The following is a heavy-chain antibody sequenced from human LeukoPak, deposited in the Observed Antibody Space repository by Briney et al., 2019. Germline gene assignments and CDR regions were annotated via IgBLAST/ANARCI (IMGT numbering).Heavy chain of an antibody. Sequence: GGSLRLSCAASGFTFSSYSMNWVRQAPGKGLEWVSSISSSSYIYYADSVKGRFTISRDNAKNSLYLQMNSLRAEDTAVYYCARATQWLAPTYDDYWGQGTLVTVSS. V-gene: IGHV3-21*01. J-gene: IGHJ4*02. CDR3: ARATQWLAPTYDDY. D-gene: IGHD6-19*01. CDR1: GFTFSSYS. CDR2: ISSSSYI.